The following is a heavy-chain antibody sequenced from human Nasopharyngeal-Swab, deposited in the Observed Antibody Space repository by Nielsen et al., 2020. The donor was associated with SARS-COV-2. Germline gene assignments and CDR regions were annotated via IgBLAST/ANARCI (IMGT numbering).Heavy chain of an antibody. J-gene: IGHJ6*03. CDR2: MNPNSGNT. CDR3: ARGGVPGYYYYYYYMDV. Sequence: ASVKVSCKASGYTFTSYDINWVRQATGQGLEWMGWMNPNSGNTGYAQKFQGRVTMTRNTSMSTAYMELSSLRSEDTAVYYCARGGVPGYYYYYYYMDVWGKGTTVTVSS. V-gene: IGHV1-8*01. D-gene: IGHD3-10*01. CDR1: GYTFTSYD.